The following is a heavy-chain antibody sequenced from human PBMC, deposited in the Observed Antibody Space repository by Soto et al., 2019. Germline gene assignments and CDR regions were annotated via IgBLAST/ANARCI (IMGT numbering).Heavy chain of an antibody. Sequence: GESLKISCKGSGYSITSYWIGWMRQVPGKGLEWMGIIYTGDSDTRYSPSFQGQVTISADKSISTAYLQWSSLKASDTAIYYYAIRGASQWLKFWGQGTLVTVSS. CDR3: AIRGASQWLKF. V-gene: IGHV5-51*01. J-gene: IGHJ4*02. CDR2: IYTGDSDT. D-gene: IGHD6-19*01. CDR1: GYSITSYW.